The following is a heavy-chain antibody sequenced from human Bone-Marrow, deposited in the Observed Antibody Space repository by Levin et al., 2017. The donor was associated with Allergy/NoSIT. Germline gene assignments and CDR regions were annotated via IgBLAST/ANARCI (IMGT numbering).Heavy chain of an antibody. D-gene: IGHD6-6*01. CDR2: ISAYNGNT. CDR3: ARDLARREAARGPQYYYYYYGMDV. CDR1: GYTFTSYG. J-gene: IGHJ6*02. V-gene: IGHV1-18*01. Sequence: ASVKVSCKASGYTFTSYGISWVRQAPGQGLEWMGWISAYNGNTNYAQKLQGRVTMTTDTSTSTAYMELRSLRSDDTAVYYCARDLARREAARGPQYYYYYYGMDVWGQGTTVTVSS.